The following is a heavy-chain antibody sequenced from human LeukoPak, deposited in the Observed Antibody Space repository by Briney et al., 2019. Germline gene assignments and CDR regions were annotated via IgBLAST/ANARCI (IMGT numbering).Heavy chain of an antibody. J-gene: IGHJ3*02. Sequence: ASVNVSCKASGYTFTNYAMNWVRQAPGQGLEWMGWINTNTGNPTYAQGFTGRFVFSLDTSVSTAYLQISSLKAEDTAMYYCARGRRSSSPGEQQLVRAFDIWGQGTMVTVSS. CDR2: INTNTGNP. D-gene: IGHD6-13*01. V-gene: IGHV7-4-1*02. CDR3: ARGRRSSSPGEQQLVRAFDI. CDR1: GYTFTNYA.